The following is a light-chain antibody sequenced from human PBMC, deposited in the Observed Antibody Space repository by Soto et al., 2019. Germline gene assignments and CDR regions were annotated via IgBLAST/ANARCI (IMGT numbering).Light chain of an antibody. CDR2: DVS. CDR1: SSDVGAYNY. J-gene: IGLJ1*01. CDR3: SSFTRSNSYV. V-gene: IGLV2-14*03. Sequence: QSALTQPASVSGSPGQSITISCTGTSSDVGAYNYVSWYQQHPGKVPKLMIYDVSGRPSGVSNRFSGSKSGNTASLTISGLQAEDEADYYCSSFTRSNSYVFGTGTKLTVL.